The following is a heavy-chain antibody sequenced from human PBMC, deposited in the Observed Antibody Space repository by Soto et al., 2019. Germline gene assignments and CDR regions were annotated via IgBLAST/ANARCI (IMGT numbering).Heavy chain of an antibody. Sequence: GGSLRLSCTASGFKFSNYAMSWVRQAPGKGLEWVSLISATGGGTYYADSVKGRFTISRDNSHNTLYLQVHSLTAEDTAVYYCAKDRRAGGNSAFYFDFWGQGAQVTVSS. CDR1: GFKFSNYA. D-gene: IGHD3-16*01. V-gene: IGHV3-23*01. J-gene: IGHJ4*02. CDR3: AKDRRAGGNSAFYFDF. CDR2: ISATGGGT.